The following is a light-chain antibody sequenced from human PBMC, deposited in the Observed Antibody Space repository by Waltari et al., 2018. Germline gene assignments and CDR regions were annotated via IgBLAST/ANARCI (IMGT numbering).Light chain of an antibody. CDR3: STYLRSSAPVV. J-gene: IGLJ2*01. V-gene: IGLV2-14*03. Sequence: QSALTQPASVSGTPGQSITISCTGTSSDIGTYDFVSWYQQHPGEVPKLMIYDVRQRPSGVSDRFSGSKSGNTASLTVSGLQAEDEADYYCSTYLRSSAPVVFGGGTKLTVL. CDR1: SSDIGTYDF. CDR2: DVR.